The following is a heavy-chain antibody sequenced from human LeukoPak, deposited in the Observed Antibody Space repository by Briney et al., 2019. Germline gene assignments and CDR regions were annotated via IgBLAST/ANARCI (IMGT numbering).Heavy chain of an antibody. Sequence: GGSLRLSCAASGFTFTDYAMTWVRQAPGKGLEWISSISPTGANTNFADSVKGHFTISRDASRKTLYLQMNSLRAEDTAVYYCATHRQYSSAWYFDYWGQGTLVTVSS. CDR3: ATHRQYSSAWYFDY. V-gene: IGHV3-23*01. CDR2: ISPTGANT. J-gene: IGHJ4*02. CDR1: GFTFTDYA. D-gene: IGHD6-19*01.